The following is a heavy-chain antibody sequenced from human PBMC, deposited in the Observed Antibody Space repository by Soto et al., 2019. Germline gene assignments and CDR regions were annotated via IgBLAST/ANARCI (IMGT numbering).Heavy chain of an antibody. CDR2: IWYDGSNK. Sequence: PGGSLRLSCAASGFTFSSYGMHWVRQAPGKGLEWVAVIWYDGSNKYYADSVKGRFTISRDNSKNTLYLQMNSLRAEDTAVYYCARDYGSSGYPRYYFDYWGQGT. D-gene: IGHD3-22*01. CDR1: GFTFSSYG. V-gene: IGHV3-33*01. J-gene: IGHJ4*02. CDR3: ARDYGSSGYPRYYFDY.